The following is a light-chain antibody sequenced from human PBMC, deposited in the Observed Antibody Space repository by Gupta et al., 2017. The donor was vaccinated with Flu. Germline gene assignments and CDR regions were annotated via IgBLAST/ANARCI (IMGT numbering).Light chain of an antibody. CDR2: GAS. CDR1: QSVSTN. J-gene: IGKJ1*01. Sequence: EIVMTQSPATLSVSPGERATLSCRASQSVSTNLVWYQQKPGQAPRLLIYGASTRATGIPARFSGSGSGTEFTLSISSLQSEDLALYYCQQESNWPRTFGQGTKVEV. CDR3: QQESNWPRT. V-gene: IGKV3-15*01.